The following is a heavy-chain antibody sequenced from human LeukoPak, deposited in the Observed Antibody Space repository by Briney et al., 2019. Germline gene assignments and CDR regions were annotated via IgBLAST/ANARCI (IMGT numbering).Heavy chain of an antibody. Sequence: PSQTLSLTCIVSGGSISSGDYYWTWIRQPPGEGLEWLGYIYHSGNTYYNQSLKSRVTISVDTSKNQFSLKLSSVTAADTAVYYCARGRGDYGKKFDPWGQGTLVTVSS. J-gene: IGHJ5*02. CDR2: IYHSGNT. V-gene: IGHV4-30-4*01. CDR1: GGSISSGDYY. D-gene: IGHD4-17*01. CDR3: ARGRGDYGKKFDP.